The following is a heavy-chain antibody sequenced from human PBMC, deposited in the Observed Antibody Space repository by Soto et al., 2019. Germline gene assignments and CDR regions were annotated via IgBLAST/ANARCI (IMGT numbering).Heavy chain of an antibody. CDR2: ISGSGGST. CDR3: AKAVVRGVITQGDY. Sequence: GGSLRLSCAASGFTFSSYAMSWVRQAPGKGLEWVSAISGSGGSTYYADSVKGRFTISRDNSKNTLYLQMNSLRAEDTAVYYCAKAVVRGVITQGDYWGQGTLVPVSS. V-gene: IGHV3-23*01. D-gene: IGHD3-10*01. CDR1: GFTFSSYA. J-gene: IGHJ4*02.